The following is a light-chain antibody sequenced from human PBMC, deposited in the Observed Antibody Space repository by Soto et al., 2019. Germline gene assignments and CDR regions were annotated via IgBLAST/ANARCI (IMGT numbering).Light chain of an antibody. V-gene: IGKV3-20*01. Sequence: EIVLTQSPGSLSLSPGERGTLSCRASQSVDSSFFSWYQPKPDQAPRLLIYGASNRATGIPDRFSGSGSGTAFTLTISRREPEDFAVYYCQQYVSSVTFGQGTKVEIK. CDR1: QSVDSSF. J-gene: IGKJ1*01. CDR3: QQYVSSVT. CDR2: GAS.